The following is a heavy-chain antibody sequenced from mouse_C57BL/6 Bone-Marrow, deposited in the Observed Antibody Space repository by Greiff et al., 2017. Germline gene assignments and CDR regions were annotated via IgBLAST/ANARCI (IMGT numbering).Heavy chain of an antibody. CDR2: ISSGSSTF. J-gene: IGHJ2*01. CDR3: AGGEGFDD. V-gene: IGHV5-17*01. CDR1: GFTFSDYG. Sequence: EVMLVESGGGLVKPGGSLKLSCAASGFTFSDYGMHWVRQAPENGLEWVAYISSGSSTFYYAATVKGRFTTSRDNAKNALFLQMTSMGSEDTAMYYCAGGEGFDDWGQGTTLTVSS.